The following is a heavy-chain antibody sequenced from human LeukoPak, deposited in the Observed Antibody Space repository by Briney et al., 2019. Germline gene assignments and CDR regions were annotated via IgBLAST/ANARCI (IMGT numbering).Heavy chain of an antibody. CDR1: GFTFSDYY. Sequence: PGGSLGLSCAASGFTFSDYYMSWIRQAPGKGLEWVSYISSSGSTIYYADSVKGRFTISRDNSKNTVFLQMDSLRAEDTAVYYCAKTTAGYSSGRYPGWPIDYWGQGTLVTVSS. V-gene: IGHV3-11*01. CDR2: ISSSGSTI. J-gene: IGHJ4*02. CDR3: AKTTAGYSSGRYPGWPIDY. D-gene: IGHD6-19*01.